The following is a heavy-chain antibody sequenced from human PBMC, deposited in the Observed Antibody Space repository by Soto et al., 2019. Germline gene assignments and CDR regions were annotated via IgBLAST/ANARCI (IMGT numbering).Heavy chain of an antibody. CDR2: IYPEDSST. J-gene: IGHJ3*01. CDR3: VIPYYYNEDFDL. Sequence: GETLKISCXTSGDSFSKYWIGWVRKMPGKGLEWVGIIYPEDSSTRYSLSSEGQVTISADRSTSTAYLQWSSLKTSDTAIYFCVIPYYYNEDFDLRGQVTLVIV. V-gene: IGHV5-51*01. D-gene: IGHD3-22*01. CDR1: GDSFSKYW.